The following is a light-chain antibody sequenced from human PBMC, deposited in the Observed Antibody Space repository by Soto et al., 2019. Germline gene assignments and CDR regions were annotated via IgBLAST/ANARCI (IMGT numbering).Light chain of an antibody. J-gene: IGKJ1*01. Sequence: EIVLSLSPFTLSLSPGERATLSCIARQSVSSNYFGWYEKQLGQAPRLIIYGASNRATGLTDRFSGSGSGTDFTLTISRLEPEDFAVYYCQQYGSSGTFGQGTKVDI. V-gene: IGKV3-20*01. CDR1: QSVSSNY. CDR2: GAS. CDR3: QQYGSSGT.